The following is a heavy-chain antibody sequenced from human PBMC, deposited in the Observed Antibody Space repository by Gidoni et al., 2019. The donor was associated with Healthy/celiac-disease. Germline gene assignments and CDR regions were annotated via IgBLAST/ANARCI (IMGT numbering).Heavy chain of an antibody. Sequence: QVQLQQWGAGLLKPSETLSLTCAVYGGSFIGSYWSWIRQPPGKGLEWIGEINHSGSTNYNPSLKSRVTISVDTSKNQFSLKLSSVTAADTAVYYCARDPKAVVCSGGSCYNDYYGMDVWGQGTTVTVSS. CDR3: ARDPKAVVCSGGSCYNDYYGMDV. V-gene: IGHV4-34*01. D-gene: IGHD2-15*01. CDR1: GGSFIGSY. CDR2: INHSGST. J-gene: IGHJ6*02.